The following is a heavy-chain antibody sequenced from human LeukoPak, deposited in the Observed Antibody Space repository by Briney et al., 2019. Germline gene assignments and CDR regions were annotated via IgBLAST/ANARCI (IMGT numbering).Heavy chain of an antibody. V-gene: IGHV1-2*02. Sequence: GASVKVSCKASGYTFTGYYMHWVRQAPGQGLEWMGWINPNSGGTNYAQKFQGRVTMTRDTSISTAYMELSRLRSDDTAVYYYARQPSSSPRWFDPWGQGTLVTVSS. CDR1: GYTFTGYY. D-gene: IGHD2-2*01. CDR2: INPNSGGT. CDR3: ARQPSSSPRWFDP. J-gene: IGHJ5*02.